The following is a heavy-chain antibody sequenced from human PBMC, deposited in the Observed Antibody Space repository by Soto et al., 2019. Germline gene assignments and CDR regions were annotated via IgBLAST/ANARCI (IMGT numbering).Heavy chain of an antibody. D-gene: IGHD6-19*01. Sequence: SQTLSLTCAISGDSVSSNSAAWNWIRQSPSRGLEWLGRTYYRSKWYNDYAVSVKSRITINPDTSKNQFSLQLNSVTPEDTAVYYCARDGREQWLPHDAFDIWGQGTMVTVSS. CDR2: TYYRSKWYN. CDR3: ARDGREQWLPHDAFDI. CDR1: GDSVSSNSAA. V-gene: IGHV6-1*01. J-gene: IGHJ3*02.